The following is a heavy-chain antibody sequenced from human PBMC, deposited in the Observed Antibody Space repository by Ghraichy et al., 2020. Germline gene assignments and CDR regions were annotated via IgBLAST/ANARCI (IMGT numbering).Heavy chain of an antibody. Sequence: SETLSLTCTVSGGSISSGGYYWSWIRQHPGKGLEWIGYIYYSGSTYYNPSLKSRVTISVETSKNQFSLKLSSVTAADTAVYYCAREGAITGNDYWGQGTLVTVSS. CDR1: GGSISSGGYY. CDR2: IYYSGST. V-gene: IGHV4-31*03. D-gene: IGHD1-20*01. J-gene: IGHJ4*02. CDR3: AREGAITGNDY.